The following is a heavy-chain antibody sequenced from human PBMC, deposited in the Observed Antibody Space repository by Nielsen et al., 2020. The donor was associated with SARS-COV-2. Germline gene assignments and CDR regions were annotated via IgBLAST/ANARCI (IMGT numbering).Heavy chain of an antibody. CDR2: TYYRSKWYN. D-gene: IGHD5-12*01. J-gene: IGHJ5*02. V-gene: IGHV6-1*01. CDR3: ASGGYDLDNNWFDP. Sequence: SQTLSLTCAISGDSVSSNSAAWNWLRQSPSRGLEWLGRTYYRSKWYNDYAVSVKSRITINPDTSKNQFSLQLNSVTPEDTAVYYCASGGYDLDNNWFDPWGQGTLVTVSS. CDR1: GDSVSSNSAA.